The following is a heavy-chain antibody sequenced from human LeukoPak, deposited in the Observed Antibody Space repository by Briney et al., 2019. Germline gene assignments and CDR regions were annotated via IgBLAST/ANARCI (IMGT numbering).Heavy chain of an antibody. Sequence: SETLSLTCSVSGASINDYSWGWIRQPAGKGLEWVGRLYATGRTRYNPSLMSRVTMSLDVSENQFSLRLTSVTAADTAVYYCATDSPSDYDFWSGDPPYFEYWGPGALVTVSS. CDR2: LYATGRT. D-gene: IGHD3-3*01. V-gene: IGHV4-4*07. CDR1: GASINDYS. CDR3: ATDSPSDYDFWSGDPPYFEY. J-gene: IGHJ4*01.